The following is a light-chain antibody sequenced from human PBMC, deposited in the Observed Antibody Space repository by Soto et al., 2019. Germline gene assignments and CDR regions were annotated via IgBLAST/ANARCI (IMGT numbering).Light chain of an antibody. J-gene: IGLJ3*02. V-gene: IGLV4-69*01. CDR2: VNSDGSH. CDR3: QTWGTGIWV. Sequence: QSVLTQSPSASASLGASVNLTCTLSSGHSNYAIAWHQQQPEKGPRYLMKVNSDGSHSKGGGIPDRFSGSSSGAERFLTISNVQSEDEADYYCQTWGTGIWVFGGGTKLTVL. CDR1: SGHSNYA.